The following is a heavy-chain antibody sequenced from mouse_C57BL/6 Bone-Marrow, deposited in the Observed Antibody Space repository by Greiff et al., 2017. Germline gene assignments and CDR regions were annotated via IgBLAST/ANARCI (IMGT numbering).Heavy chain of an antibody. CDR2: IYPGSGST. CDR3: AYNGYYTDY. V-gene: IGHV1-55*01. D-gene: IGHD2-3*01. Sequence: QVQLQQPGAELVKPGASVKMSCKASGYTFTSYWITWVKQRPGQGLEWIGDIYPGSGSTYYNEKVKSKATLSVDTASSTTYLQHISLTSDDSTVYYYAYNGYYTDYWGQGTTLTVSS. CDR1: GYTFTSYW. J-gene: IGHJ2*01.